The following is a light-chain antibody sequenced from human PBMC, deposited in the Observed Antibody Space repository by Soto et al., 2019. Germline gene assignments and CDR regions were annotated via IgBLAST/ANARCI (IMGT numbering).Light chain of an antibody. Sequence: QSVLTQAASVSGSPGQSITMSCTGTSSDVGGYNYVSWYQLHPGKGPKLMIYDVSNRPSGVSNRFSGSKSGNTASLTISGLQAEDEADYYCSSFTSSSTYVLFGGGTKLTVL. V-gene: IGLV2-14*03. CDR3: SSFTSSSTYVL. CDR1: SSDVGGYNY. J-gene: IGLJ2*01. CDR2: DVS.